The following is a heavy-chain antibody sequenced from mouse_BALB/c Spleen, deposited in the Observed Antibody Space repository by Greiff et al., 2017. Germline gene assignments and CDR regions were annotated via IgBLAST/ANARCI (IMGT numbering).Heavy chain of an antibody. CDR2: INSNGGST. CDR3: AREVGGY. J-gene: IGHJ2*01. V-gene: IGHV5-6-3*01. Sequence: EVKVVESGGGLVQPGGSLKLSCAASGFTFSSYGMSWVRQTPDKRLELVATINSNGGSTYYPDSVKGRFTISRDNAKNTLYLQMSSLKSEDTAMYYCAREVGGYWGQGTTLTVSS. CDR1: GFTFSSYG. D-gene: IGHD1-1*01.